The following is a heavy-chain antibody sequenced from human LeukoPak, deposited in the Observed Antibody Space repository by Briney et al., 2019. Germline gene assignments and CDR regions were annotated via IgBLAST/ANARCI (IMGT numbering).Heavy chain of an antibody. J-gene: IGHJ4*02. CDR2: INHSGST. V-gene: IGHV4-34*01. CDR1: GGSFSGYY. D-gene: IGHD5-12*01. Sequence: PSETLSLTCAVYGGSFSGYYWSWIRQPPGKGLEWIGEINHSGSTNYNPSLKSRVTISVDTSKNQFSLKLSSVTAADTAVYYCAREGRGYSGYDLGGPPHYFDYWGQGTLVTVSS. CDR3: AREGRGYSGYDLGGPPHYFDY.